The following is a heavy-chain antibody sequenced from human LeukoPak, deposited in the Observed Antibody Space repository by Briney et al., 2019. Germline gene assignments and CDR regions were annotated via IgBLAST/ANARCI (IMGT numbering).Heavy chain of an antibody. J-gene: IGHJ6*02. CDR1: GGSISSYY. Sequence: SETLSLTCTVSGGSISSYYWSWIRQPPGKGLEWIGYIYYSGSTNYNPSLKSRVTISVDMSKNQFSLKLSSVTAADTAVYYCARYYYGSGSYFMDVWGQGTTVTVSS. V-gene: IGHV4-59*01. CDR2: IYYSGST. CDR3: ARYYYGSGSYFMDV. D-gene: IGHD3-10*01.